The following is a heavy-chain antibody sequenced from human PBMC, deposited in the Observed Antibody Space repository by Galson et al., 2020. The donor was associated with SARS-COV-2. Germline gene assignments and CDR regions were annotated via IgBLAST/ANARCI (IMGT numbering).Heavy chain of an antibody. V-gene: IGHV3-9*01. CDR3: AKETWGGSSSWYNFDY. CDR1: GFRFDDYA. Sequence: PGGSLRLSCAASGFRFDDYAMHWVRQAPGKGLEWVSGISWNSGRLDYADSVKGRFTISRDNAKNSLYLQMNSLGPEDTALYYCAKETWGGSSSWYNFDYWGQGTLVTISS. D-gene: IGHD6-13*01. CDR2: ISWNSGRL. J-gene: IGHJ4*02.